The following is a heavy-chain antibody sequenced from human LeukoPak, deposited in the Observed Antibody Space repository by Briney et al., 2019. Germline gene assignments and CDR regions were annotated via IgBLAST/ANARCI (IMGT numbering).Heavy chain of an antibody. V-gene: IGHV3-66*01. Sequence: PGGSLRLSCAASGFTVSNNYMSWVRQAPGKGLEWVSLIHRGGTTYYADSVQGRFTISRDNSKNTLYLQMNSLRAEDTAVYYCARWGPGAFDIWGQGTMVTVSS. CDR3: ARWGPGAFDI. J-gene: IGHJ3*02. CDR1: GFTVSNNY. CDR2: IHRGGTT. D-gene: IGHD3-16*01.